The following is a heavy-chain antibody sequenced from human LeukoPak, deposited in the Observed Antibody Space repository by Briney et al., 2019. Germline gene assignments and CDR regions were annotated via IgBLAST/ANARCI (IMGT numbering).Heavy chain of an antibody. Sequence: GESLQIYFKGSGYTFTSYWIGWVRRMPWKGLEWMGIIYPGESDTGCSASFQGQVTISVDKSISTAYLQWNSLEDSDTAMYYCARLPVYCSGGSCYIYYWGQGTLVTVSS. CDR2: IYPGESDT. J-gene: IGHJ4*02. D-gene: IGHD2-15*01. V-gene: IGHV5-51*01. CDR3: ARLPVYCSGGSCYIYY. CDR1: GYTFTSYW.